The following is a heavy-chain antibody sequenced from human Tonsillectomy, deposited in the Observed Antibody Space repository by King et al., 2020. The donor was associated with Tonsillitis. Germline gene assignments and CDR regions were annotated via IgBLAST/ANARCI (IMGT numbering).Heavy chain of an antibody. CDR1: GGSFSGYY. Sequence: VQLQQWGAGLLKPSETLSLTCAVYGGSFSGYYWSWIRQPPGKGLEWIGEINHSGSTNYNPSLKSRVTISVDTSKNQFSLKLSSVTAADTAVYYCARKRIWFGSRTKVAGWFDPWGQGTLVTVSS. D-gene: IGHD3-10*01. J-gene: IGHJ5*02. CDR2: INHSGST. V-gene: IGHV4-34*01. CDR3: ARKRIWFGSRTKVAGWFDP.